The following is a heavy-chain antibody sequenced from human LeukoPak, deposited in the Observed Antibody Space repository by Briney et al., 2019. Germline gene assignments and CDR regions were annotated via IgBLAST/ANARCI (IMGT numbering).Heavy chain of an antibody. CDR1: GYTFTGYY. CDR2: INPNSGGT. D-gene: IGHD5-18*01. V-gene: IGHV1-2*02. CDR3: ARVIIGYSYGGFGFDY. Sequence: ASVKVSCKASGYTFTGYYMHWVRQAPGQGLEWMGWINPNSGGTNYAQKFQGRVTMTRDTSISTAYMELRSLRSDDTAVYYCARVIIGYSYGGFGFDYWGQGTLVTVSS. J-gene: IGHJ4*02.